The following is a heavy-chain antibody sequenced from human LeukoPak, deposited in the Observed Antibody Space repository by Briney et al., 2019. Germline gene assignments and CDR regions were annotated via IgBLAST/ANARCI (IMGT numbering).Heavy chain of an antibody. Sequence: GGSLRLSCAASGFTFSSYEMNWVRQAPGKGLEWVSYISSSGSTRCYADSVKGRFTISRDNAKNSLYLQMNSLRAEDTAVYYCAREGVTVVTRYLDYWGQGTLVTVSS. CDR3: AREGVTVVTRYLDY. J-gene: IGHJ4*02. CDR1: GFTFSSYE. V-gene: IGHV3-48*03. D-gene: IGHD4-23*01. CDR2: ISSSGSTR.